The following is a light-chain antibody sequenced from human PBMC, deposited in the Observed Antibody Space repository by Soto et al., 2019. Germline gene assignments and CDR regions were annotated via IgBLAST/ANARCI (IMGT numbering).Light chain of an antibody. V-gene: IGKV1D-16*01. J-gene: IGKJ4*01. CDR3: QQYNIYPLT. CDR2: AAS. CDR1: QDINSY. Sequence: DVQMTQSPSSLSASVGDRVTITCRASQDINSYLAWYQQKPGNAPKSMIYAASSLQTGVPSRFSGSASGTDFTLTINTLQPEDSATYYCQQYNIYPLTFGGGTKVEIK.